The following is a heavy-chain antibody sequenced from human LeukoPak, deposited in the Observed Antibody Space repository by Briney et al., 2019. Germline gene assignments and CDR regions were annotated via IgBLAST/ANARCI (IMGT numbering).Heavy chain of an antibody. CDR1: GFTFSSYW. V-gene: IGHV3-74*01. CDR3: ARAWGYYGMDV. D-gene: IGHD7-27*01. J-gene: IGHJ6*02. Sequence: PSGGSLRLSCAASGFTFSSYWMHWVRQAPGKGLVWVSRINSDGSSTSYADSVKGRFTISRDNAKNTLYLQMNSLRAEDTAVYYCARAWGYYGMDVWGQGTTVTVSS. CDR2: INSDGSST.